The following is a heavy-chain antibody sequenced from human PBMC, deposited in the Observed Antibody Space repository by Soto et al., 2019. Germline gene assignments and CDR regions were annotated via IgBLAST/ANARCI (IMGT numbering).Heavy chain of an antibody. Sequence: QITLKESGPTLVKPTQTLTLTCNFSGFSLSTSGVGVGWIRQSPGKALEWLALIYWNDDKRYSPSLKSRLTITKDTSRDQVVLTMTNMDPVDTATYYCAHRPSGWFLFDYWGQGTLVTVSS. CDR3: AHRPSGWFLFDY. V-gene: IGHV2-5*01. J-gene: IGHJ4*02. CDR1: GFSLSTSGVG. D-gene: IGHD6-19*01. CDR2: IYWNDDK.